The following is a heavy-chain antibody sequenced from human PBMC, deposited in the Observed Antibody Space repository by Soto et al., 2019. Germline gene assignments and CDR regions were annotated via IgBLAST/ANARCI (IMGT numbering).Heavy chain of an antibody. D-gene: IGHD3-10*01. CDR1: GFTFSSYA. J-gene: IGHJ4*02. Sequence: QVQLVESGGGVVQPGRSLRLSCAASGFTFSSYAMHWVRQAPGKGLEWVAVISYDGSNKYYADSVKGRFTISRDNSKNTLYLQMNSLSAEDTAVYYCARDGLPMVRGVNEQVDYWGQGTLVTVSS. CDR2: ISYDGSNK. V-gene: IGHV3-30-3*01. CDR3: ARDGLPMVRGVNEQVDY.